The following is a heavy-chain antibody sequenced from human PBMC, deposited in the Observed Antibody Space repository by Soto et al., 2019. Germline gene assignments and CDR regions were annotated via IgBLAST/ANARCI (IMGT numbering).Heavy chain of an antibody. Sequence: PSETLSLTCAVYGGSFSGYYWSWIRQPPGKGLEWIGEINHSGSTNYNPSLKSRVTISVDTSKNQFSLKLSSVTAADTAVYYCARGAEGDIVVVPAAVYYFDYWGQGTLVTVSS. CDR1: GGSFSGYY. D-gene: IGHD2-2*01. J-gene: IGHJ4*02. CDR2: INHSGST. CDR3: ARGAEGDIVVVPAAVYYFDY. V-gene: IGHV4-34*01.